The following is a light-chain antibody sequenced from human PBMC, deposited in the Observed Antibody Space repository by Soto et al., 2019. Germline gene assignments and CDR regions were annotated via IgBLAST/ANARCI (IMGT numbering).Light chain of an antibody. Sequence: DIQMTQSPSTLSASVGDRVIITCRASQSIGSWLAWYQQKPGKAPNLLIYKASSLESGVTSRFSGSGSGTEFTVTISSLQPEDFATYYCQQFNSYPWTFGQGNKVEIK. CDR1: QSIGSW. V-gene: IGKV1-5*03. CDR2: KAS. CDR3: QQFNSYPWT. J-gene: IGKJ1*01.